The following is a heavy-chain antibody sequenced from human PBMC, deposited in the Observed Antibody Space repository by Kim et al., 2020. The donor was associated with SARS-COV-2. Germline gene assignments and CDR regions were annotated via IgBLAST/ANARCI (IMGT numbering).Heavy chain of an antibody. D-gene: IGHD3-10*01. Sequence: ASVKVSCKASGYTFTSYGISWVRQAPGQGLEWMGWISAYNGNTNYAQKLQGRVTMTTDTSTSTAYMELRSLRSDDTAVYYCARASGSHARGAYGMDVWGQGTTVTVSS. J-gene: IGHJ6*02. CDR2: ISAYNGNT. CDR3: ARASGSHARGAYGMDV. V-gene: IGHV1-18*04. CDR1: GYTFTSYG.